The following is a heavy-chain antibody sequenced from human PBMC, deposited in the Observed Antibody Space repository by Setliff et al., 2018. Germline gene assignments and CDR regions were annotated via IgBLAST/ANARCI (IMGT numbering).Heavy chain of an antibody. J-gene: IGHJ4*02. Sequence: SETLSLTCTVSGDSISSGIYHWSWIRQSAGKGLEWIGRIYVSTGSTNYSPSLKSRVSISVDRSKNQFSLNLTSVTAADTAVYYCARQPEGGYYDSSGYYGMAPYYFDYWGQGTLVTVSS. V-gene: IGHV4-61*02. D-gene: IGHD3-22*01. CDR3: ARQPEGGYYDSSGYYGMAPYYFDY. CDR1: GDSISSGIYH. CDR2: IYVSTGST.